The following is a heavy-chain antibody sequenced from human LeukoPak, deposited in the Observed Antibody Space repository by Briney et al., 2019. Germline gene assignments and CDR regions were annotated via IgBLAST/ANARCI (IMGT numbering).Heavy chain of an antibody. CDR1: GFTFSSYA. J-gene: IGHJ4*02. CDR3: AKYVVQVPGAIRYCDY. CDR2: ISGSGDKT. V-gene: IGHV3-23*01. Sequence: GGSLRLSCAASGFTFSSYAMFWVRQAPGKGLEWVSGISGSGDKTYCADPVKGRFTISRDNSKNTVYLQLNSLRVEDTALYYCAKYVVQVPGAIRYCDYWGQGTLVTVSS. D-gene: IGHD2-2*01.